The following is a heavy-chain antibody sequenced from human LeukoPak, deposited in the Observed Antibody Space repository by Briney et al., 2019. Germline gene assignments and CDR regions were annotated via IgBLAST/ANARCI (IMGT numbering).Heavy chain of an antibody. CDR1: GFTFSNYG. J-gene: IGHJ4*02. V-gene: IGHV3-33*01. CDR3: AREGPRGNSQFDY. CDR2: IWYDGSNK. Sequence: GGSLRLSCAASGFTFSNYGMHWVRQAPGKGLEWVALIWYDGSNKYYADSVKGRLTISRDNSKHTLYLQMNSLRAEDTAVYYCAREGPRGNSQFDYWGQGTLVTVSS. D-gene: IGHD2/OR15-2a*01.